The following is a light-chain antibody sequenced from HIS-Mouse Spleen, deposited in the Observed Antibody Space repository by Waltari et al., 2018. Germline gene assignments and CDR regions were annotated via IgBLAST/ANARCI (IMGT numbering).Light chain of an antibody. CDR3: YSTDSSGNRKGV. V-gene: IGLV3-10*01. J-gene: IGLJ3*02. Sequence: SYELTQPPSVSVSPGQTARITCSGDALPKQYAYWYQQKSGQAPVLVIYEDSKRPSGIPERFSGSSSGTMATLTISGAQVEDEADYYCYSTDSSGNRKGVFGGGTKLTVL. CDR1: ALPKQY. CDR2: EDS.